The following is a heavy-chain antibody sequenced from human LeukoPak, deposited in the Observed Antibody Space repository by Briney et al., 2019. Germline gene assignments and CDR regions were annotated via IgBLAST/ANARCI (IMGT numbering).Heavy chain of an antibody. CDR1: GFTFSSYG. Sequence: GGSLRLSCAASGFTFSSYGMTWVRQAPGKGLDWVSTISVNGSSTYYAGSVKGRFTISRDNSKNTLFLQMSSLRAEDTAVYYCAKGQDYYDSSGHYEADVFDIWGQGTMVTVSS. V-gene: IGHV3-23*01. J-gene: IGHJ3*02. D-gene: IGHD3-22*01. CDR3: AKGQDYYDSSGHYEADVFDI. CDR2: ISVNGSST.